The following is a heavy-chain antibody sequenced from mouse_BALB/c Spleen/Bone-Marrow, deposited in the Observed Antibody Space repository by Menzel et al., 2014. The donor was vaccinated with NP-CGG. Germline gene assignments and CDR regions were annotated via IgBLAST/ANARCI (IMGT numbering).Heavy chain of an antibody. J-gene: IGHJ4*01. CDR2: INPYNGDT. V-gene: IGHV1-20*02. CDR1: GYSFTGYF. D-gene: IGHD2-3*01. Sequence: VQLQQSGPELVKPGASVKISCKASGYSFTGYFMNWVMQSHGKSLEWIGRINPYNGDTFYNQKFKGKATLTVDKSSSTAHMELRSLASEDSAVYYCARGGLLRAMDYWGQGTSGTVSS. CDR3: ARGGLLRAMDY.